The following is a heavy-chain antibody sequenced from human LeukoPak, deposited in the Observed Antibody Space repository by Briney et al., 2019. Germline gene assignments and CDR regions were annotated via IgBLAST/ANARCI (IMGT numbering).Heavy chain of an antibody. CDR3: ARSYYGAGSWNDP. J-gene: IGHJ5*02. CDR2: IYYTGST. Sequence: SETLSLTCSVSGASISSYFWTWIRQPLGKGLEWIGYIYYTGSTMYNPSLQSRVFMSVDTSKNHVSLRLSSVTAADTALYYCARSYYGAGSWNDPWGQGTLVTVSS. V-gene: IGHV4-59*08. CDR1: GASISSYF. D-gene: IGHD3-10*01.